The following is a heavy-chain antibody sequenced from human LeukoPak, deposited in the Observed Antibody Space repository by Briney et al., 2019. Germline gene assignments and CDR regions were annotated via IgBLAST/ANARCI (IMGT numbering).Heavy chain of an antibody. V-gene: IGHV4-30-4*01. CDR1: GGSISSGDSY. CDR3: ARDRMDRVDY. D-gene: IGHD3/OR15-3a*01. J-gene: IGHJ4*02. CDR2: IYYSGST. Sequence: SETLSLTCTVSGGSISSGDSYWSWIRQPPGKGLEWIGYIYYSGSTYYNPSLKSRVTISVDTSKHQFSLKLSSVTAADTAVYYCARDRMDRVDYWGQGTLVTVSS.